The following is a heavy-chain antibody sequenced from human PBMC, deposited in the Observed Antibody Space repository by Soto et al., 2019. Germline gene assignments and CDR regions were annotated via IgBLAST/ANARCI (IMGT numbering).Heavy chain of an antibody. V-gene: IGHV5-10-1*01. CDR3: ARLKYCGGDCYSVSFDY. Sequence: PGESLKISCKGSGYSFTSYWISWVRQMPGKGLEWMGRIDPSDSYTNYSPSFQGHVTISADKSISTAYLQWSSLKASDTAMYYCARLKYCGGDCYSVSFDYWGQGTLVTVSS. D-gene: IGHD2-21*02. CDR1: GYSFTSYW. J-gene: IGHJ4*02. CDR2: IDPSDSYT.